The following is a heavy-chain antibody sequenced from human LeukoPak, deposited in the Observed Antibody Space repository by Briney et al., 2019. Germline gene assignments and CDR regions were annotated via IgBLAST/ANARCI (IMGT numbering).Heavy chain of an antibody. CDR3: TKAFLSIVVVTAYDY. V-gene: IGHV3-23*01. CDR2: ISGSGGST. D-gene: IGHD2-21*02. CDR1: GFTFSSYA. Sequence: GGSLRLSCAASGFTFSSYAMSWVRQAPGKGLEWVSAISGSGGSTYYADSVKGRFTISRDNSKNTLYLQMNSLRAEDTAVYYCTKAFLSIVVVTAYDYWGQGTLVTVSS. J-gene: IGHJ4*02.